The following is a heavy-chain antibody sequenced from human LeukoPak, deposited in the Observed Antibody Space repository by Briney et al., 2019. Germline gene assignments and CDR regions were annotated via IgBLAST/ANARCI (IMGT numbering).Heavy chain of an antibody. J-gene: IGHJ6*03. Sequence: SETLSLTCTVSGGSISSYYWSWIRQPPGKGLEWIGYIYYSGSTNYNPSLKSRVTISVDTSRNQFSLKLSSVTAADTAVYYCARETSQKGAHYMDVWGKGTTVIVSS. CDR3: ARETSQKGAHYMDV. D-gene: IGHD3-16*01. CDR1: GGSISSYY. V-gene: IGHV4-59*01. CDR2: IYYSGST.